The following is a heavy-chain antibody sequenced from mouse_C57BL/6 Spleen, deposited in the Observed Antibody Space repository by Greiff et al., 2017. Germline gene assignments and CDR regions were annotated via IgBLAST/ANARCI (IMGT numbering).Heavy chain of an antibody. V-gene: IGHV1-53*01. CDR2: INPSNGGT. Sequence: QVQLKQPGTELVKPGASVKLSCKASGYTFTSYWMHWVKQRPGQGLEWIGNINPSNGGTNYNEKFKSKATLTVDKSSSTAYMQLSSLTSEDSAVYYCARTGKGHYYAMDYWGQGTSVTVSS. J-gene: IGHJ4*01. CDR3: ARTGKGHYYAMDY. D-gene: IGHD4-1*01. CDR1: GYTFTSYW.